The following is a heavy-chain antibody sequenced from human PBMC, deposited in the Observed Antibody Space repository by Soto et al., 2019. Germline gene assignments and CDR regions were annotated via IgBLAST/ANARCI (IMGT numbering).Heavy chain of an antibody. CDR2: ISGGGTTI. CDR3: AGGYYGLLIGYYNAN. CDR1: GFPFSSYC. Sequence: EVQLVESGGDSVQPGGSLRLSCAASGFPFSSYCMHWVRHTPGKGLEWVSRISGGGTTIYYADSVTGRFTVSRDNAKNTRWRNLSGMGGEETAVYYCAGGYYGLLIGYYNANWGQGPLASVSS. J-gene: IGHJ4*02. V-gene: IGHV3-74*01. D-gene: IGHD3-9*01.